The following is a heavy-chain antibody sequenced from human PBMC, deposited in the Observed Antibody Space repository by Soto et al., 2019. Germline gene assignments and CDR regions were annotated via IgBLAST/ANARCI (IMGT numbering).Heavy chain of an antibody. V-gene: IGHV3-66*01. CDR3: ARDNTGWYSQYS. D-gene: IGHD6-19*01. Sequence: DVQLVESGGGLVQPGGSLRLSCAASGFSVTRSYMSWVRQAPGKGLEWVSIIYSGGSTYYADSVKGRFTISRDGSKNTLYLQMNSLRDEDTAVYFWARDNTGWYSQYSWGQGTLVTVSS. CDR1: GFSVTRSY. CDR2: IYSGGST. J-gene: IGHJ5*02.